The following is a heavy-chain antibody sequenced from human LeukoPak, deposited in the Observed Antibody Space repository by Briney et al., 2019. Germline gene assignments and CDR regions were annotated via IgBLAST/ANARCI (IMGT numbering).Heavy chain of an antibody. J-gene: IGHJ3*02. V-gene: IGHV3-53*01. CDR3: ARVNYGGNQAFDI. CDR2: IYSGGST. Sequence: PGGSLRLSCAASGFTFSSYWMNWVRQAPGKGLEWVSVIYSGGSTYYADSVKGRFTISRDNSKNTLYLQMNSLRAEDTAVYYCARVNYGGNQAFDIWGQGTMVTVSS. CDR1: GFTFSSYW. D-gene: IGHD4-23*01.